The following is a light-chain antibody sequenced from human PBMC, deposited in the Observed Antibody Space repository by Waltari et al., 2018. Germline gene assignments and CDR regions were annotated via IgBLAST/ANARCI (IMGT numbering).Light chain of an antibody. CDR2: KAS. V-gene: IGKV1-5*03. CDR3: QQNKVFPWT. J-gene: IGKJ1*01. CDR1: QSSSTW. Sequence: DIQMTQSPSTLSAFVGDRVTITCRASQSSSTWLAWYQQKPGKAPKLLIYKASRLESGAPSMFSGSGSGTELTSTISSLQPVDLATYYCQQNKVFPWTFGKGTKVEIK.